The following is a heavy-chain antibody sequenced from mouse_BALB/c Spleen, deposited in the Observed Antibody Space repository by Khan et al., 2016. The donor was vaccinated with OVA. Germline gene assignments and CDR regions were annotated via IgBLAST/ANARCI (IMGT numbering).Heavy chain of an antibody. Sequence: QVQLKESGPGLVQPSQSLSITCTVSGCSLNNYSVHWVRQSPGKGLEWLGVIWSAGSTDYNAAFISRLTISKDNSRSQVFFKMNSLKPNDTAIYSCARRGYGYGRGALFAYWGQGTLVTVSA. J-gene: IGHJ3*01. CDR3: ARRGYGYGRGALFAY. CDR1: GCSLNNYS. D-gene: IGHD2-2*01. CDR2: IWSAGST. V-gene: IGHV2-2*02.